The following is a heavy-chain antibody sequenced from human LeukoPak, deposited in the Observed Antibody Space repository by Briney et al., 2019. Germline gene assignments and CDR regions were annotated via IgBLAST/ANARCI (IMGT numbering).Heavy chain of an antibody. J-gene: IGHJ4*02. CDR3: ARDPQGGGFGELF. Sequence: GGSLRVSCAASGFTVSSNYMTWVRQAPGKGLEWVSVIDSGGSTYYADSVKGRFTISRDNSKNTLYLQMNSLRAEDTAVYYCARDPQGGGFGELFWGQGTLVTVSS. D-gene: IGHD3-10*01. V-gene: IGHV3-53*01. CDR2: IDSGGST. CDR1: GFTVSSNY.